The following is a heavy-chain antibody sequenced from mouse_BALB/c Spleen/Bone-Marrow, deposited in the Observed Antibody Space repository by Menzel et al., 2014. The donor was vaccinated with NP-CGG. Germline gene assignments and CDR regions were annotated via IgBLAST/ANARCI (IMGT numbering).Heavy chain of an antibody. D-gene: IGHD2-1*01. Sequence: VQVVESGAELVKPGAPVKLSCKASGYTFTSYWMNWVKQRPGRGLEWIGRIDPSDSETHYNQKFKDKATLTVDKSSSTAYIRLSSLTSEDSAVYYCARSGGNYVSFAYWGQGTLVTVSA. J-gene: IGHJ3*01. CDR2: IDPSDSET. CDR1: GYTFTSYW. CDR3: ARSGGNYVSFAY. V-gene: IGHV1-69*02.